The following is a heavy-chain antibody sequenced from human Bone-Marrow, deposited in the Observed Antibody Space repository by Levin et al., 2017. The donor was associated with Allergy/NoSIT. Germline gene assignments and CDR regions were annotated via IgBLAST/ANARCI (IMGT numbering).Heavy chain of an antibody. D-gene: IGHD2-15*01. CDR2: ISYDGSNK. Sequence: SCAASGFTFSSYAMHWVRQAPGKGLEWVAVISYDGSNKYYADSVKGRFTISRDNSKNTLYLQMNSLRAEDTAVYYCARWHVVVVAATPYYYYGMDVWGQGTTVTVSS. V-gene: IGHV3-30-3*01. CDR3: ARWHVVVVAATPYYYYGMDV. J-gene: IGHJ6*02. CDR1: GFTFSSYA.